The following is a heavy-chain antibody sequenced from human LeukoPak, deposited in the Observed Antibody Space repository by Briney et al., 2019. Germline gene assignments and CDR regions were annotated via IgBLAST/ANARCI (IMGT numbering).Heavy chain of an antibody. CDR2: ISYDGSNK. V-gene: IGHV3-30*04. J-gene: IGHJ4*02. Sequence: GGSLRLSCAASGFTFSSFAVHWVRQAPGKGLEWMAVISYDGSNKYYADSVKGRFTISRDNSKNTLYLQMNSLRAEDTAVYYCARGLDYYDSSGSYWGQGTLVTVSS. D-gene: IGHD3-22*01. CDR1: GFTFSSFA. CDR3: ARGLDYYDSSGSY.